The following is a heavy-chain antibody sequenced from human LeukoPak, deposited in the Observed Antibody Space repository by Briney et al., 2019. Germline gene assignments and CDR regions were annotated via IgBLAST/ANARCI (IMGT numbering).Heavy chain of an antibody. CDR1: GFTFNNSW. J-gene: IGHJ4*02. Sequence: PGGSLRLSCAASGFTFNNSWMSWVRQSPGKGLEWVGHIKSRPDGGTTDYAAPVKGRFTIPRDDSKNTVDLQMNSLRTEDTAVYHCTTRKFLFGEFYFDFWGQGTLVTVSS. CDR3: TTRKFLFGEFYFDF. CDR2: IKSRPDGGTT. D-gene: IGHD3-10*01. V-gene: IGHV3-15*01.